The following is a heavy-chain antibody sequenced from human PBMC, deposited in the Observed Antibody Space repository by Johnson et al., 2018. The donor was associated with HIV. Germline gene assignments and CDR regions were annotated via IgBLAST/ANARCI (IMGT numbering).Heavy chain of an antibody. V-gene: IGHV3-30*04. CDR3: AAYYDFWSGSYTSGFDI. CDR1: GFTFSSYA. Sequence: VQLVESGGGVVQPGRSLRLSCAASGFTFSSYAMHWVRQAPGKGLEWVAVISYDGSNQYYADSVKGRFTISRDNSKNTVFLQMNSLRPEDTAMYCCAAYYDFWSGSYTSGFDIWGQGTMVTVSS. J-gene: IGHJ3*02. D-gene: IGHD3-3*01. CDR2: ISYDGSNQ.